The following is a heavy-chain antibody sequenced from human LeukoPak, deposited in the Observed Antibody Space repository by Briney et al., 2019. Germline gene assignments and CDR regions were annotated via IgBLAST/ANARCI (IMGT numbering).Heavy chain of an antibody. CDR3: ARANYDFWSGYYDYYYGMDV. CDR1: GFTFSIYA. D-gene: IGHD3-3*01. J-gene: IGHJ6*02. CDR2: ISYDGSNK. V-gene: IGHV3-30-3*01. Sequence: GGSLRLSCAASGFTFSIYAMHWVRQAPGKGLEWVAVISYDGSNKYYADSVKGRFTISRDNSKNTLYLQMNSLRAEDTAVYYCARANYDFWSGYYDYYYGMDVWGQGTTVTVSS.